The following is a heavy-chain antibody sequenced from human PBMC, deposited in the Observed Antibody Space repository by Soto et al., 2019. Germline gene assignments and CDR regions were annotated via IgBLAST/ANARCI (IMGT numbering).Heavy chain of an antibody. CDR3: VRLIGNSWLDS. V-gene: IGHV6-1*01. Sequence: SQTLSLTCDISGDSVSHESVTWNWIRQSPSRGLEWLGRTYYRSKWYSDYAVSVGSRVPINPDTSKNQFSLQLNSVTPEDTAVYYCVRLIGNSWLDSWGQGTLVTVSS. J-gene: IGHJ5*01. CDR1: GDSVSHESVT. CDR2: TYYRSKWYS. D-gene: IGHD2-8*01.